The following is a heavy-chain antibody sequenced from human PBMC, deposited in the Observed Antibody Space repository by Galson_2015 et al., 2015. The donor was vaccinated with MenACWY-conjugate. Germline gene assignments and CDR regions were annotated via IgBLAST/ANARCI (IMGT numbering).Heavy chain of an antibody. J-gene: IGHJ4*02. CDR1: GFIFNTYW. D-gene: IGHD1-26*01. Sequence: SLRLSCAASGFIFNTYWMHWVRQAPGKGLVWVSRINPGGSSTTHADSVKDRFTISRDNAKNTLYLQMNSLRPEDTAAFYCAKSRGASFYFDSWGQGTLVTVSS. V-gene: IGHV3-74*01. CDR3: AKSRGASFYFDS. CDR2: INPGGSST.